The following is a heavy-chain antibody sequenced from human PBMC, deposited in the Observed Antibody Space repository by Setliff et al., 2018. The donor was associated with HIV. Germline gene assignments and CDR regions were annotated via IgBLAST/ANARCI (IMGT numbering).Heavy chain of an antibody. CDR2: IIPILGIA. J-gene: IGHJ4*02. D-gene: IGHD1-1*01. CDR1: GGTFSSYA. Sequence: GASVKVSCKASGGTFSSYAISWVRQAPGQGLEWMGGIIPILGIANYAQKFQGRLTITANRSTTTAYMELSRLTSEDTAVYYCAGGQLKPTGYFFDYWGLGTLVTVSS. CDR3: AGGQLKPTGYFFDY. V-gene: IGHV1-69*10.